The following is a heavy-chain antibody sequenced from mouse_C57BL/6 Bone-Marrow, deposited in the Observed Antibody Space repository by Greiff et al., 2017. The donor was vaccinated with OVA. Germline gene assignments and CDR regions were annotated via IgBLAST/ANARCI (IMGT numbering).Heavy chain of an antibody. V-gene: IGHV2-5*01. CDR3: AKLWLRRPYAMDY. J-gene: IGHJ4*01. CDR2: IWRGGST. Sequence: QVQLQQSGPGLVQPSQRLSITCTVSGFSLTSYGVHWVRQSPGKGLEWLGVIWRGGSTDYNAAFMSRLSITKDNSKSQVFFKMNSLQADDTAIYYCAKLWLRRPYAMDYWGQGTSVTVSS. CDR1: GFSLTSYG. D-gene: IGHD2-2*01.